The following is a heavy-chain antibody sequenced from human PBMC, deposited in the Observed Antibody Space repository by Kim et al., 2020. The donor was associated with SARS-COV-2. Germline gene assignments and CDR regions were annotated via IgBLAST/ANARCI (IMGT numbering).Heavy chain of an antibody. V-gene: IGHV1-2*06. D-gene: IGHD3-22*01. CDR1: GYTFTGYY. J-gene: IGHJ4*02. Sequence: ASVKVSCKASGYTFTGYYMHWVRQAPGQGLEWMGRINPNSGGTNYAQKFQGRVTMTRDTSISTAYMELSRLRSDDTAVYYCARPQGRYYDSSGYSNAHFDYWGQGTLVTVSS. CDR3: ARPQGRYYDSSGYSNAHFDY. CDR2: INPNSGGT.